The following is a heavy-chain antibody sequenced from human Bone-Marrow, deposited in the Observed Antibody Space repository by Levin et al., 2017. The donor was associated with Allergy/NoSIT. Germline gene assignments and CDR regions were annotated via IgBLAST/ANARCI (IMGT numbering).Heavy chain of an antibody. CDR2: VDYTGTT. J-gene: IGHJ4*02. CDR1: GLFISTSSYY. CDR3: ARLARVTVSLDY. V-gene: IGHV4-39*01. D-gene: IGHD2-21*02. Sequence: NPSETLSLTCSVSGLFISTSSYYWAWIRQPPGKGLQWIGSVDYTGTTYYNPSLRSRVTVAIETSANQFSLRMESLTAADTAVYYCARLARVTVSLDYWGQGLPVTVSS.